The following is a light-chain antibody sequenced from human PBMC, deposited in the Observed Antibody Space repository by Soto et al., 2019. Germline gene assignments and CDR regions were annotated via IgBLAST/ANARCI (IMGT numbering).Light chain of an antibody. J-gene: IGLJ1*01. V-gene: IGLV2-14*01. Sequence: QSALTQPASVSGPPGQSITISCTGTSNDIGEYKYVSWYQQHPGKAPKLIIYDVSNRPSGVSNRFSGSKSGNTASLTISGLQAEDEADYYCSSYTTSSTYVFGAGTKVNRP. CDR1: SNDIGEYKY. CDR2: DVS. CDR3: SSYTTSSTYV.